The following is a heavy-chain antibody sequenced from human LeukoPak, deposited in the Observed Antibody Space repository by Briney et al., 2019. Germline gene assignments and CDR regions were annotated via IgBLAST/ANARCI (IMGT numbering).Heavy chain of an antibody. CDR2: IYYSGST. J-gene: IGHJ1*01. CDR3: AGLYSGSYYQYFQH. Sequence: SETLSLTCTVSGGSISSSSYYWGWIRQPPGKGLEWIGSIYYSGSTNYNPSLKGRVTISVDTSKNQFSLKLSSVTAADTAVYYCAGLYSGSYYQYFQHWGQGTLVTVSS. CDR1: GGSISSSSYY. V-gene: IGHV4-39*01. D-gene: IGHD1-26*01.